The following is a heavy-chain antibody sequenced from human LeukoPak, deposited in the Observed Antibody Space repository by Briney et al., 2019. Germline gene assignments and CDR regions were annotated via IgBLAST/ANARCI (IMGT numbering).Heavy chain of an antibody. D-gene: IGHD6-13*01. CDR2: INSDGSST. CDR1: GFTFSSYW. Sequence: GGSLRLSCAASGFTFSSYWMHWVRQAPGKGLVWVSRINSDGSSTSYADSVKGRFTISRDNAKNALYLQMNSLRAEDTAVYYCARRIAAAAAPYYFDYWGQGTLVTVSS. CDR3: ARRIAAAAAPYYFDY. V-gene: IGHV3-74*01. J-gene: IGHJ4*02.